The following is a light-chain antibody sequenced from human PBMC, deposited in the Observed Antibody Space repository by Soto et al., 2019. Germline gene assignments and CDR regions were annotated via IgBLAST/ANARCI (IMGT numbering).Light chain of an antibody. CDR1: QGISSY. CDR3: QQYYSYPPT. CDR2: AAS. V-gene: IGKV1-8*01. J-gene: IGKJ5*01. Sequence: IQMTQSPSTLSASVGDRVTITCRASQGISSYLAWYQQKPGKAPKLLIYAASTLQSGVPSRFSGSGSGTDFTLTISCLQSEDFATYYCQQYYSYPPTFGQGTRLEI.